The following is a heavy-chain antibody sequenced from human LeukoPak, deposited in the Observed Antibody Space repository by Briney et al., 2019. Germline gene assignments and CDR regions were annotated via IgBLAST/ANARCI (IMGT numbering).Heavy chain of an antibody. CDR3: ARVPVEMGGAADY. CDR2: IYSGGST. V-gene: IGHV3-53*01. D-gene: IGHD5-24*01. CDR1: GFTVSSNY. Sequence: GGSLSLSCAASGFTVSSNYMSWVRQAPGKGLEWVSVIYSGGSTYYADSVKGRFTISRDNSKNTLYLQMNSLRAEDTAVYYCARVPVEMGGAADYWGQGTLVTVSS. J-gene: IGHJ4*02.